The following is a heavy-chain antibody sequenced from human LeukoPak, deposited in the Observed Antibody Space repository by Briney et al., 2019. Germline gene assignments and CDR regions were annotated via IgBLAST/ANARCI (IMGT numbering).Heavy chain of an antibody. CDR3: AKDSSSSGWYQQDV. J-gene: IGHJ6*02. V-gene: IGHV3-30*04. CDR1: GFTFSSYV. D-gene: IGHD6-19*01. Sequence: GGPLRLSCAASGFTFSSYVMHWVRQAPGKGLEWVALISYDGSNKHYADSVKGRFTISRDNSKNTLYLQMNSLRAEDTAVYYCAKDSSSSGWYQQDVWGQGTTVTVSS. CDR2: ISYDGSNK.